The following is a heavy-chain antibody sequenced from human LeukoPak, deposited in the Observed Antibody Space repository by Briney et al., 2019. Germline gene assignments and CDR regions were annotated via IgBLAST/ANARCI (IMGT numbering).Heavy chain of an antibody. V-gene: IGHV1-69*13. Sequence: GASVTVSCTASGGTFSSYAISWVQQAPGQGLEWMGGIIPIFGTANYAQKFQGRVTITADESTSTAYMELSSLRSEDTAVYYCARAPHPCGGDCYSFDYWGQGTLVTVSS. CDR1: GGTFSSYA. CDR2: IIPIFGTA. J-gene: IGHJ4*02. D-gene: IGHD2-21*02. CDR3: ARAPHPCGGDCYSFDY.